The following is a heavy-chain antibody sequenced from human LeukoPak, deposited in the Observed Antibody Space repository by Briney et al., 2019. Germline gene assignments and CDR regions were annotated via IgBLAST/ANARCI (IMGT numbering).Heavy chain of an antibody. D-gene: IGHD4-17*01. CDR1: GXTFSTYW. J-gene: IGHJ4*02. V-gene: IGHV3-74*03. CDR2: LSGDGSST. Sequence: GGSLRLSCVASGXTFSTYWVHWVRQAPGKGLLWVSRLSGDGSSTKYAVSLKGRFTISRHNAKNTLYLQMNSLSAEDTAVYFCARASTTVPNLLDNWGQGTLVTVSS. CDR3: ARASTTVPNLLDN.